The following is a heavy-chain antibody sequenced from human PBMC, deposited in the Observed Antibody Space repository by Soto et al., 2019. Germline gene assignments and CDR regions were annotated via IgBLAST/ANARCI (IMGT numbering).Heavy chain of an antibody. CDR2: IKGDGIST. V-gene: IGHV3-74*01. Sequence: EVQLVESGGGLVQSGGSLRLSCAASGFTFSSYWMHWVRQAPGKGLVWVSRIKGDGISTNYADSVKGRFTISRDNAKDTVFLQMNGLSADDTAVYYCARGAMGTYYNDYWGQGTLVTVSS. CDR3: ARGAMGTYYNDY. J-gene: IGHJ4*02. CDR1: GFTFSSYW. D-gene: IGHD3-10*01.